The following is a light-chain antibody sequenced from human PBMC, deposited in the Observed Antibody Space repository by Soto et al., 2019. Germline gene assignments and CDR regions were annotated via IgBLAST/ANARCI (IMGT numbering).Light chain of an antibody. CDR1: QSVSSD. V-gene: IGKV3-15*01. J-gene: IGKJ1*01. CDR2: GAS. Sequence: EIVMTQSPATLSVSPGERATLSCRASQSVSSDLAWYQQKPGQAPRLPMYGASTRATGVPARFSGSGSGTEFTLTISSLQSEDFAVYYCQQYNNWPPWTFGQGTKVEIK. CDR3: QQYNNWPPWT.